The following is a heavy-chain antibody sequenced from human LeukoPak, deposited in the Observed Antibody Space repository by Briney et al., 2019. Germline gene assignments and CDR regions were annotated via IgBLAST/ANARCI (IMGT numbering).Heavy chain of an antibody. CDR2: INHSGST. CDR3: ARGVTMIVVVPPLGWFDP. Sequence: KASETLSLTCAVYGGSFSGYYWSWIRQPPGKGLEWIGEINHSGSTNYNPSLKSRVTISVDTSKNQFSLKLSSVTAADTAVYYCARGVTMIVVVPPLGWFDPWGQGTLVTVSS. D-gene: IGHD3-22*01. V-gene: IGHV4-34*01. CDR1: GGSFSGYY. J-gene: IGHJ5*02.